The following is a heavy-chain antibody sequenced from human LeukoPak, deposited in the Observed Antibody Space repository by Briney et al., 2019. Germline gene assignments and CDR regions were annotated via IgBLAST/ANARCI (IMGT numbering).Heavy chain of an antibody. CDR3: ARGSRPLFWSGYQPSPLDY. Sequence: SETLSLTCAVYGGSFSGYHWSWIRQPPGKGLEWIGEINHSGSTNYNPPLKSRVTISVDTSKNQFSLKLSSVTAADTAVYYCARGSRPLFWSGYQPSPLDYWGQGTLVTVSS. CDR2: INHSGST. D-gene: IGHD3-3*01. J-gene: IGHJ4*02. V-gene: IGHV4-34*01. CDR1: GGSFSGYH.